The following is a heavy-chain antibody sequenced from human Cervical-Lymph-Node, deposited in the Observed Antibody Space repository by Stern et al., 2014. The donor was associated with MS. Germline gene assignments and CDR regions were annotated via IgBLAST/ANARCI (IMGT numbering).Heavy chain of an antibody. CDR3: ASLDEGGGG. CDR1: GHTFTTYY. CDR2: INPSEGHT. D-gene: IGHD3-16*01. Sequence: DQLVESGAEVRKPGASVRVSCKAFGHTFTTYYMHWVRQAPGQGLEWVGTINPSEGHTSYAQRFQGRVTLTLDTSTSAAYTELNTLRSEDTALYYCASLDEGGGGWGQGTLVTVS. J-gene: IGHJ4*02. V-gene: IGHV1-46*03.